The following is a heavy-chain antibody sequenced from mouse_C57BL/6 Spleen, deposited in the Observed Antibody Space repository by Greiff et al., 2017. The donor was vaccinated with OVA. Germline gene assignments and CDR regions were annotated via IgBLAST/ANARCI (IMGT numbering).Heavy chain of an antibody. CDR2: IEPSDSYT. Sequence: VQLQQPGAELVMPGASVKLSCKASGYTFTSYWMHWVKQRPGQGLEWIGGIEPSDSYTNYNKKFKGKSTFTVDKSSSTSYMQLSSLTSEDSAVYYCARKVLYYAMDDWGQGTSVTVSS. J-gene: IGHJ4*01. D-gene: IGHD2-14*01. V-gene: IGHV1-69*01. CDR3: ARKVLYYAMDD. CDR1: GYTFTSYW.